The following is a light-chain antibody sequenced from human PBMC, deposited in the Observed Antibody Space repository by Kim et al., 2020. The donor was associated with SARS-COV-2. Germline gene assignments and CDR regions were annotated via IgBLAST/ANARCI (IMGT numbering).Light chain of an antibody. CDR2: WAS. CDR1: QSVLYRSNNKNY. CDR3: QQYYSTPLT. V-gene: IGKV4-1*01. Sequence: DIVMTQSPDSLAVPLGERATVNCKSSQSVLYRSNNKNYLAWYQQKPGQPPKLLIYWASTRESGVPDRFSGSGSETDFTLTISSLQAEDVAVYYCQQYYSTPLTFGGGTKVDIK. J-gene: IGKJ4*01.